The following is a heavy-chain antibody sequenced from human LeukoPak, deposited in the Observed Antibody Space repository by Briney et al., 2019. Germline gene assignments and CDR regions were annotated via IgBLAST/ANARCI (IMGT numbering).Heavy chain of an antibody. CDR3: SSDFWSGPPTTGMDV. J-gene: IGHJ6*03. V-gene: IGHV3-7*01. CDR1: GFTFSSYW. CDR2: IKQDGSEK. Sequence: GGSLRLSCAASGFTFSSYWMSWVRQAPGKGLGWVANIKQDGSEKYYVDSVKGRFTISRDNAKNSLYLQMNSLRAEDTAVYYCSSDFWSGPPTTGMDVWGKGTTVTVSS. D-gene: IGHD3-3*01.